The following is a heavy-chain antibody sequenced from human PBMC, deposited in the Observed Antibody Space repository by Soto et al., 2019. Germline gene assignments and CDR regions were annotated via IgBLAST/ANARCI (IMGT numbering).Heavy chain of an antibody. Sequence: VRLVASGGGLVQPGGSLRLSCAASGFTFSAYWMHWVRLAPGKGLVWVSRINSDGRTTNYADSVKGRFTISRDNAKNTLYLDMSNLRAEDAAVYYCTRREGFCSGGTCYFDHWSQGTLVTVSS. CDR2: INSDGRTT. J-gene: IGHJ4*02. V-gene: IGHV3-74*01. CDR1: GFTFSAYW. D-gene: IGHD2-15*01. CDR3: TRREGFCSGGTCYFDH.